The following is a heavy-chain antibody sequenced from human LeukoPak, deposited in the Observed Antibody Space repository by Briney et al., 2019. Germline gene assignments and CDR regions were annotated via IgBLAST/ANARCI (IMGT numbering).Heavy chain of an antibody. Sequence: GGSLRLSCAASGFTFSSYSMNWVRQAPGKGLEWVSSISSSSSYIYYADSVRGRFTISRDNAKNSLYLQMNSLRAEDTAVYYCARVSSSWYSNHWFDPWGQGTLVTVSS. CDR2: ISSSSSYI. J-gene: IGHJ5*02. D-gene: IGHD6-13*01. V-gene: IGHV3-21*01. CDR1: GFTFSSYS. CDR3: ARVSSSWYSNHWFDP.